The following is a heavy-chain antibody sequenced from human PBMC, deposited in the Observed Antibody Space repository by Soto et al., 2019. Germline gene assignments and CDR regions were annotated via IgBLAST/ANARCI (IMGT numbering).Heavy chain of an antibody. Sequence: QVQLQQWGAGLLKPSETLSLTCAVYGGSFSGYYWSWIRQPPGKGLEWIGEINHSGSTNYNPSLKSLVTISGDTSQNQFALKLSSVTAADTAVYYWARSRGQMLRYFDWLDPWGQGTLVTVSS. CDR1: GGSFSGYY. J-gene: IGHJ5*02. D-gene: IGHD3-9*01. CDR2: INHSGST. CDR3: ARSRGQMLRYFDWLDP. V-gene: IGHV4-34*01.